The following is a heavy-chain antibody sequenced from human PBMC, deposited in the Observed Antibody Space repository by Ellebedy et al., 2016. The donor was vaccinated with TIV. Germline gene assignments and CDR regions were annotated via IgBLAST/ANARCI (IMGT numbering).Heavy chain of an antibody. CDR1: GLTFSNHA. V-gene: IGHV3-23*01. CDR3: ARDPVGVGPSFDV. CDR2: ITESCCNT. D-gene: IGHD1-26*01. J-gene: IGHJ3*01. Sequence: GESLKISCAASGLTFSNHAMSWVRQAPGKGLEWVSSITESCCNTYYADSVKDRITISRENSKATLFLQMNSLRAEDTAIYFCARDPVGVGPSFDVWGQGTMVTVSS.